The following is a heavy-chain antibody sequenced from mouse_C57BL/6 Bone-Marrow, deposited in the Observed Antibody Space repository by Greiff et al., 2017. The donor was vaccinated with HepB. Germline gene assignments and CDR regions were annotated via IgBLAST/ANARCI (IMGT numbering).Heavy chain of an antibody. CDR3: TTCYYGSSYAMDY. D-gene: IGHD1-1*01. J-gene: IGHJ4*01. CDR2: IDPENGDT. V-gene: IGHV14-4*01. Sequence: VQLQQSGAELVRPGASVKLSCTASGFNIKDDYMHWVKQRPEQGLEWIGWIDPENGDTEYASKFQGKATITADTSSNTAYLQLSSLTSEDTAVYYCTTCYYGSSYAMDYWGQGTSVTVSS. CDR1: GFNIKDDY.